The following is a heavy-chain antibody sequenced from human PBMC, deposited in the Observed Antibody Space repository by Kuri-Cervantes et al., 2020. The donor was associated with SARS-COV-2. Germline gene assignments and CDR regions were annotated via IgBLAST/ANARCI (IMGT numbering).Heavy chain of an antibody. CDR1: GFTFSSYA. Sequence: GGSLRLSCAASGFTFSSYAMHWVRQAPGKGLEWVAVISYDGSNKYYADSVKGRSTISRDNAKNSLYLQMSSLRAEDTAVYYCAKVGPPLDYGDYVSHWGQGTLVTVSS. CDR2: ISYDGSNK. CDR3: AKVGPPLDYGDYVSH. V-gene: IGHV3-30-3*01. D-gene: IGHD4-17*01. J-gene: IGHJ4*02.